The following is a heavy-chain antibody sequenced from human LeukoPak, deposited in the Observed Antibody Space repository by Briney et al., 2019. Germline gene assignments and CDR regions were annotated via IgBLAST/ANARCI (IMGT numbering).Heavy chain of an antibody. CDR1: GGSISSSNYY. D-gene: IGHD3-9*01. Sequence: PSETLSLTCTVSGGSISSSNYYWGWIRQPPGKGLEWIGSIYYSGSTYYNPSLKSGVTISVDTSKNQFSLKLSSVTAVDTAVYYCARQSSDILTGYYRGPYYYYGMDVWGQGTTVTVSS. J-gene: IGHJ6*02. CDR2: IYYSGST. V-gene: IGHV4-39*01. CDR3: ARQSSDILTGYYRGPYYYYGMDV.